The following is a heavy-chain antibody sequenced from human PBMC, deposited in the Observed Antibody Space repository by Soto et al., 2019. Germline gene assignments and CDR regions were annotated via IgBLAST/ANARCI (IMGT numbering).Heavy chain of an antibody. CDR1: GFTVSSNY. J-gene: IGHJ4*02. V-gene: IGHV3-66*01. Sequence: EGQLVESGGELVQPGGSLRLSCAASGFTVSSNYMSWVRQAPGKGLEWVSVIYSGGSTYYADSVKGRFTISRDNSKNTLYLQMNSLRAEDTAVYYCARYSSGWGNTYFDYWGQGTLVTVSS. CDR3: ARYSSGWGNTYFDY. D-gene: IGHD6-19*01. CDR2: IYSGGST.